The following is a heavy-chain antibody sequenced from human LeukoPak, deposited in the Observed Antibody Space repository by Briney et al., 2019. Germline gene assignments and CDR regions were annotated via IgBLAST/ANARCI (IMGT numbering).Heavy chain of an antibody. CDR1: GGSINSGVTYY. CDR3: ARGVISHMGV. J-gene: IGHJ6*02. CDR2: IYSIGSA. V-gene: IGHV4-31*03. Sequence: SQTLSLTCTVSGGSINSGVTYYWSWFRQHPGKGLEWIGYIYSIGSAYYNPSLRSRVSISVDTSRNQFSLRLSSVTAADTAVYYCARGVISHMGVWGQGTTVTVSS. D-gene: IGHD3-3*01.